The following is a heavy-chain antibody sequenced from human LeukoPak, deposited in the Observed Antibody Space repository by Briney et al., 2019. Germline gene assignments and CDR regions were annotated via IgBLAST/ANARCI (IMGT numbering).Heavy chain of an antibody. CDR2: FDPEDGET. CDR3: ATDGRVNCSSTSCYYIFDP. J-gene: IGHJ5*02. D-gene: IGHD2-2*01. Sequence: GASVKVSCKVSGYTLTELSMHWVRQAPGNGLEWMGGFDPEDGETIYAQKFQGRVTMTEDTATDTAYMELSSLRSEDTAVYYCATDGRVNCSSTSCYYIFDPWGQGTLATVSS. CDR1: GYTLTELS. V-gene: IGHV1-24*01.